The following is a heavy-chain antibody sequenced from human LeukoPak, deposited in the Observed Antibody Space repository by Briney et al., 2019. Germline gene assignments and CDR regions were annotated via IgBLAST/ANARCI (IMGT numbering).Heavy chain of an antibody. V-gene: IGHV3-53*01. CDR3: ARVRSGSSFDP. Sequence: PGGSLRLSCAASGFTVSSNHLSWVRQAPGKGLEWVSLIYSGGTTHYADTVKGRFTISRDNCKNTLYLQMTGLRAEDTAVYYCARVRSGSSFDPWGQGTLVTVSS. CDR2: IYSGGTT. CDR1: GFTVSSNH. D-gene: IGHD2-15*01. J-gene: IGHJ5*02.